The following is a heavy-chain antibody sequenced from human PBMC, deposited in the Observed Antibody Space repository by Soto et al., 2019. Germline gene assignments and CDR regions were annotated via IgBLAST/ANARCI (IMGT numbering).Heavy chain of an antibody. J-gene: IGHJ3*02. Sequence: LSLTCTVSGGSISSGGYYWSWIRQHPGKGLEWIGYIYYSGSTYYNPSLKSRVTISVDTSKNQFSLKLSSVTAADTAVYYCAREWGGYCSSTSCYPRPYSIAFDIWGQGTMVTVSS. CDR3: AREWGGYCSSTSCYPRPYSIAFDI. V-gene: IGHV4-31*03. CDR2: IYYSGST. D-gene: IGHD2-2*01. CDR1: GGSISSGGYY.